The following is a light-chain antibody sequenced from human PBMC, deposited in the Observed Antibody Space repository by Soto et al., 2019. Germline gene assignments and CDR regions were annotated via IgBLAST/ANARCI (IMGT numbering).Light chain of an antibody. CDR2: DAS. J-gene: IGKJ5*01. Sequence: EIVLTQSPATLSLSPGERATLSCRASQSVSSYFAWYQQKPGQAPRLLIYDASNRATGIPARFSGSGSGTDFTLTISSLEPEDFSVYYCQHRSNLPPITFGQGTRLEIK. CDR1: QSVSSY. V-gene: IGKV3-11*01. CDR3: QHRSNLPPIT.